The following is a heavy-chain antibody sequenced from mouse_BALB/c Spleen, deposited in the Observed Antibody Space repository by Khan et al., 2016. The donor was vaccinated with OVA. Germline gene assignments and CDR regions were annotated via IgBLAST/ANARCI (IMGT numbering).Heavy chain of an antibody. J-gene: IGHJ2*01. Sequence: VQLQQSGPELVKPGASVKISCKASGYSFTGYFMNWVMQSHGKSLEWIGRINPHIGETFYNQKFKDKATLTVDESSPTAHMELRSLSSEDSAVYYCARKNGSDFDYWGQGTTLTVSS. D-gene: IGHD1-1*01. CDR2: INPHIGET. V-gene: IGHV1-20*02. CDR1: GYSFTGYF. CDR3: ARKNGSDFDY.